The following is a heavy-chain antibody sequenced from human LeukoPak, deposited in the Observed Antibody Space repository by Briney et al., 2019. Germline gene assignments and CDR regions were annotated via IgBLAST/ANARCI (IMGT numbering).Heavy chain of an antibody. CDR2: IYPGDSDT. J-gene: IGHJ4*02. V-gene: IGHV5-51*01. Sequence: GESLKISCKGSGYSFTSYWIGWVRQMAGKGLEWMGIIYPGDSDTRYSPSFQGQVTISADKSISTAYLQWSSLKASDTAMYYCARVLTTVTPYSDYWGQGTLVTVSS. CDR1: GYSFTSYW. CDR3: ARVLTTVTPYSDY. D-gene: IGHD4-17*01.